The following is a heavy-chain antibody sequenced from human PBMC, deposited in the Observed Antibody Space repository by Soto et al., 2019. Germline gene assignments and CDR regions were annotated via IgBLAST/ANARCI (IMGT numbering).Heavy chain of an antibody. CDR1: GGSISSHY. Sequence: QVQLEESGPGLVKPSETLSLTCTVSGGSISSHYWSWVRQAPGKGLGWVGCIYYRGNTFYNPSLNSRDPISVDTYNNQSSLKLDSVTPANTAVYYCARDGREAYGIDVWGQVTAVTVSS. CDR3: ARDGREAYGIDV. CDR2: IYYRGNT. D-gene: IGHD1-26*01. V-gene: IGHV4-59*11. J-gene: IGHJ6*02.